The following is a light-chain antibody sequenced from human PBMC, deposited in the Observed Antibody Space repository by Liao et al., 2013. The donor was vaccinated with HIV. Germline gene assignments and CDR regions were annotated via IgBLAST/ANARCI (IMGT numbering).Light chain of an antibody. CDR3: QAWDSSTFHYV. CDR2: YDR. CDR1: NIGIKT. Sequence: SYELAQPPSVSVAPGKTATITCGGDNIGIKTVHWYQQKPGQAPVLVIYYDRDRPSGIPERFSGSNSGNTATLTISGTQAMDEADYYCQAWDSSTFHYVFGTGTKVTVL. J-gene: IGLJ1*01. V-gene: IGLV3-21*01.